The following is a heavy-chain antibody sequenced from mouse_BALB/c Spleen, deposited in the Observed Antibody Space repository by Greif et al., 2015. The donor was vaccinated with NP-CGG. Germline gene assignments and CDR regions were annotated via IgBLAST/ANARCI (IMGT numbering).Heavy chain of an antibody. CDR1: GYTFSSYW. Sequence: QVQLQQSGAELMKPGASVKISCKATGYTFSSYWIEWVKQRPGHGLEWIGEILPGSGSTNYNEKFKGKATFTADTSSNTAYMQLSGLTSEDSAVYYCARGGDYDGGAWFAYWGQGTLVTVSA. V-gene: IGHV1-9*01. D-gene: IGHD2-4*01. CDR3: ARGGDYDGGAWFAY. J-gene: IGHJ3*01. CDR2: ILPGSGST.